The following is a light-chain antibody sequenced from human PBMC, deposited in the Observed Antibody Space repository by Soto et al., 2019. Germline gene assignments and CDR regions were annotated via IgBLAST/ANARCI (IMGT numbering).Light chain of an antibody. CDR1: QSVSSN. CDR2: GAF. V-gene: IGKV3-15*01. Sequence: EIVMTESPVTLSVSPGERVTLSCRASQSVSSNLAWYKQKPGQAPSLLIYGAFTRATGIPARFSGTGSGTDFTLTISSLKSEDFALYYCQQYNDWPLTFGQGTKVDIK. J-gene: IGKJ1*01. CDR3: QQYNDWPLT.